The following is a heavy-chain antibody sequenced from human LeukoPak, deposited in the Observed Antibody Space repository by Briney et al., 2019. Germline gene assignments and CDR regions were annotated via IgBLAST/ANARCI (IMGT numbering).Heavy chain of an antibody. V-gene: IGHV3-49*04. J-gene: IGHJ6*02. Sequence: GGSLRLSCTASGFTFGDYAMSWVRQAPGKGLEWVGFIRSKAYGGTTEYAASVKGRFTISRDDSKSIAYLQMNSLKTEDTAVYYCTRDRISVLRFLEWLSPDYGMDVWGQGTTVTVSS. CDR3: TRDRISVLRFLEWLSPDYGMDV. CDR1: GFTFGDYA. CDR2: IRSKAYGGTT. D-gene: IGHD3-3*01.